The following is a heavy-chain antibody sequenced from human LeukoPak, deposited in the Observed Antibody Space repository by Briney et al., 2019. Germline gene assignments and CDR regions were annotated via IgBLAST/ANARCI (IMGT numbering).Heavy chain of an antibody. V-gene: IGHV3-21*01. Sequence: GGSLRLSCAASGFTFSSYSMNWVRQAPGEGLEWVSSISSSSSYIYYADSVKGRFTISRDNAKNSLYLQMNSLRAEDMAVYYCARDMVREVKWGFDYWGQGTLVTVSS. CDR2: ISSSSSYI. J-gene: IGHJ4*02. CDR3: ARDMVREVKWGFDY. CDR1: GFTFSSYS. D-gene: IGHD3-10*01.